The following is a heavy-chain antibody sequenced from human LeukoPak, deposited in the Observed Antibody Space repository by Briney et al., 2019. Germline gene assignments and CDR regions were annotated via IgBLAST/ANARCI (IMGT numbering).Heavy chain of an antibody. D-gene: IGHD2-2*01. CDR3: ARGLVPADYYFDY. Sequence: PGGSLRLSCAASGFTFSTYWMHWVRQAPGKGLEWVSRITNDGSSTSYAGSVKGRFTISGDNAKNTLYLQMNSLRAEDTAVYYCARGLVPADYYFDYWGQGTLVTVSS. CDR1: GFTFSTYW. CDR2: ITNDGSST. V-gene: IGHV3-74*01. J-gene: IGHJ4*02.